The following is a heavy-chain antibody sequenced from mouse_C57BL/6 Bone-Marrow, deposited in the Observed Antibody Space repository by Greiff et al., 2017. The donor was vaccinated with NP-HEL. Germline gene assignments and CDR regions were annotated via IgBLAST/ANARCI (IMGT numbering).Heavy chain of an antibody. D-gene: IGHD2-4*01. CDR3: ARLGGLRRRAWFAY. J-gene: IGHJ3*01. Sequence: EVMLVESGGGLVKPGGSLKLSCAASGFTFSSYTMSWVRQPPEKRLEWVATISGGGGNTYYPDSVKGRFTISRDNAKNTLYLQMSSLRSEDTALYYCARLGGLRRRAWFAYWGQGTLVTVSA. CDR1: GFTFSSYT. CDR2: ISGGGGNT. V-gene: IGHV5-9*01.